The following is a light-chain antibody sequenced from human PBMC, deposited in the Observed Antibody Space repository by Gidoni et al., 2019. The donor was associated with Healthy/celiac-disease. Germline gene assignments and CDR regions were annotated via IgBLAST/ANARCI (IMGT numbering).Light chain of an antibody. CDR2: GAS. CDR1: QSVSSSY. J-gene: IGKJ3*01. V-gene: IGKV3D-7*01. Sequence: PGERVTLSCRASQSVSSSYLTWYQQKPGQAPRLLIYGASTRATSIPARFSGSGSGTDFTLTISSLQPEDFAVYYCQQDYNLPPFTFGPGTKVDI. CDR3: QQDYNLPPFT.